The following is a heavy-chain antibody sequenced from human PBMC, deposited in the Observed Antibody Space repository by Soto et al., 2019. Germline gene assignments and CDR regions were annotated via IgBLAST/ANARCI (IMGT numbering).Heavy chain of an antibody. Sequence: GESLQISGRCSGYSLTSYCIGWVRQIPGKGLEWMGIIYPGDSDTRYSPSFQGQVTISADKSISTAYLQWSSLKASDTAMYYCARSGGYPTDYMDVWGKGTTVTVSS. CDR2: IYPGDSDT. CDR1: GYSLTSYC. CDR3: ARSGGYPTDYMDV. D-gene: IGHD3-22*01. V-gene: IGHV5-51*01. J-gene: IGHJ6*03.